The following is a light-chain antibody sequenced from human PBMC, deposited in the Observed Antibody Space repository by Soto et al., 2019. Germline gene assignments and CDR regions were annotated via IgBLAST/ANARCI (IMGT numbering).Light chain of an antibody. J-gene: IGKJ2*01. CDR2: KAS. Sequence: DIQMTQSTSTRSTSVGDSVTITGRDSQIVRSWLAWYQQKPGKAPKLLIYKASILESGVPSRFIGSGSGTEFTLTLNSLQPDDFATYYCQQYNDFPYTFGQGTKLEIK. CDR1: QIVRSW. V-gene: IGKV1-5*03. CDR3: QQYNDFPYT.